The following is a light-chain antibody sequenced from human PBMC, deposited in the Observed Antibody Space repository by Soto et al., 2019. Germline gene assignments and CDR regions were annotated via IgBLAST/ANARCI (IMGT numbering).Light chain of an antibody. CDR1: ESTNNY. CDR3: QQYNKWPLT. Sequence: EIVMTQSHATLSVSPGERTPLSFRASESTNNYLAWYQQKPGQAPRLLIDGASTRAAGIPPRFSGSGSGTEFTLTISSLQSEDFAVYYCQQYNKWPLTFGGGTKVDIK. J-gene: IGKJ4*01. CDR2: GAS. V-gene: IGKV3-15*01.